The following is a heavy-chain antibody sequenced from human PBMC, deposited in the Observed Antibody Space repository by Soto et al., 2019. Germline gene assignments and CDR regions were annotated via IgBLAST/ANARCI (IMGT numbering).Heavy chain of an antibody. CDR1: GDSVSSNTVA. V-gene: IGHV6-1*01. Sequence: SQTLSLTCAISGDSVSSNTVAWNWIRQSPSRGLEWLGRTYYRSKWYDDYAESVKSRITINPDTSKNQFSLHLNSVTLEDTAVYYCARDALRGYCVCLSIDPPCYGMCVWGQGTTVTVSS. J-gene: IGHJ6*02. CDR3: ARDALRGYCVCLSIDPPCYGMCV. D-gene: IGHD2-15*01. CDR2: TYYRSKWYD.